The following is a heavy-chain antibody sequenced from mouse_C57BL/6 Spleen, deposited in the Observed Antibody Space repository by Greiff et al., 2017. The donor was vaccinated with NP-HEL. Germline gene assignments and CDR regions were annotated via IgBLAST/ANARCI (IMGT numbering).Heavy chain of an antibody. V-gene: IGHV7-3*01. CDR2: IRNKANGYTS. CDR1: GFTFTDSY. CDR3: ARYTGREYYFDY. Sequence: EVQRVESGGGLVQPGGSLSISCAASGFTFTDSYMSWVRQPPGKALEWFGFIRNKANGYTSEYSVSVKDRFTISRDNSQSILYLQMNALGAEDSATYYCARYTGREYYFDYWGQGTTLTVSS. J-gene: IGHJ2*01.